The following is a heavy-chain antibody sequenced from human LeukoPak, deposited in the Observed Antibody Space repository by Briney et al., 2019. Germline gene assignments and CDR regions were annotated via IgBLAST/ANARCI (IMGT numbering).Heavy chain of an antibody. CDR3: AREGERLRLGELSLYDC. CDR1: GFTFSSYS. CDR2: ISSSTSYI. Sequence: GALRLSCAVSGFTFSSYSMNWVRQAPGKGLEWVSSISSSTSYIYYADSVKGRFTISRDNAKNSLYLQMNSLRAEDTAVYYCAREGERLRLGELSLYDCWGQGTLVTVSS. D-gene: IGHD3-16*02. V-gene: IGHV3-21*01. J-gene: IGHJ4*02.